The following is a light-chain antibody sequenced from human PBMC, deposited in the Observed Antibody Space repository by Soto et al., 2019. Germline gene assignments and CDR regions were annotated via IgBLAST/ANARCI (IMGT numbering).Light chain of an antibody. J-gene: IGKJ1*01. CDR1: QTVSNS. Sequence: ETVLTQSQATLSLSPGERSTLSCRASQTVSNSLAWYQQKPGQAPRLLIYDASNRATGIPARFTGSGSGTDFTLTISSLEPEDFAVYYCQQRYDWPTFGQGTKV. CDR3: QQRYDWPT. V-gene: IGKV3-11*01. CDR2: DAS.